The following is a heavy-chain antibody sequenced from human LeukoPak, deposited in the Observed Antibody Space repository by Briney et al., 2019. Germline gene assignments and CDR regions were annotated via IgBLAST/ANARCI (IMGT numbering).Heavy chain of an antibody. J-gene: IGHJ4*02. D-gene: IGHD2-15*01. CDR2: INSDGTTT. CDR3: VRDALFCTGSSCYDY. Sequence: GGSLRLSCAASEFTFSRHWMHWVRQVPGKGLEWVSQINSDGTTTRYADSMKGRFTISRDNAKNMMYLQVNSLRAEDTAVYYCVRDALFCTGSSCYDYWGQGTLVTVSS. CDR1: EFTFSRHW. V-gene: IGHV3-74*01.